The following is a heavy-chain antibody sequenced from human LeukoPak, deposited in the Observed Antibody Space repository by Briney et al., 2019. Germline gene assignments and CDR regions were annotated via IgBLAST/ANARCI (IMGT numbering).Heavy chain of an antibody. V-gene: IGHV3-43D*03. J-gene: IGHJ4*02. D-gene: IGHD1-26*01. CDR3: AKEAYSGSYYTRFDY. CDR1: GFTFDDYA. Sequence: GGSLRLSCAASGFTFDDYAMHWVRQAPGKGLEWVSLISWGGGSTYYADSVKGRFTISRDNSKNSLYLQMNSLRAEDTALYYCAKEAYSGSYYTRFDYWGQGTLVTVSS. CDR2: ISWGGGST.